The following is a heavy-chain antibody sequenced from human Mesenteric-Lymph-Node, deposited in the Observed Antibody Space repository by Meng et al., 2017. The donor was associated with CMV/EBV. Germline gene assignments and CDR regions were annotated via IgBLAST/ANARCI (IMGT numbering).Heavy chain of an antibody. Sequence: SGPTLVKPTQTLTLTCTLSGFSPSSSGVGVGWIRQPPGKALEWLALIYWNDDKRYSPSLKSRLTVTKDTSKNQVVLTMTNMDPVDTGTYFCAKRREQWLASRSDCFDPWGQGILVTVSS. CDR1: GFSPSSSGVG. D-gene: IGHD6-19*01. CDR2: IYWNDDK. V-gene: IGHV2-5*01. J-gene: IGHJ5*02. CDR3: AKRREQWLASRSDCFDP.